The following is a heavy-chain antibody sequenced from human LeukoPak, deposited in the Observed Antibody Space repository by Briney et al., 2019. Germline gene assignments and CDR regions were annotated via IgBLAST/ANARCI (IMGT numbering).Heavy chain of an antibody. CDR1: GDSVSSNSVT. CDR3: ARHGAERWLQPWGLSAFDI. V-gene: IGHV6-1*01. CDR2: TYYRSTWYN. D-gene: IGHD5-24*01. Sequence: SQTLSLTCAISGDSVSSNSVTWNWIRQSPSRGLEWLGRTYYRSTWYNDYAVSVRGRITVNPDTSKNQFSLKLSSVTAADTAVYYCARHGAERWLQPWGLSAFDIWGQGTMVTVSS. J-gene: IGHJ3*02.